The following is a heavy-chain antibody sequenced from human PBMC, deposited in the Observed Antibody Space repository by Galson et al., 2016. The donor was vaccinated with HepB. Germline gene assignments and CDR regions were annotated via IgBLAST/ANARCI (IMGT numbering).Heavy chain of an antibody. CDR3: ARSTVTTWDY. CDR2: IKPDGSEK. CDR1: GFTFRSYW. J-gene: IGHJ4*02. V-gene: IGHV3-7*01. Sequence: SLRLSCAASGFTFRSYWMTWVRQAPGKGLEWVANIKPDGSEKYYVDSVKGRFTISRDNAKNPLYLQLNSLRAEDTAVYYCARSTVTTWDYWGQGTLVTVSS. D-gene: IGHD4-17*01.